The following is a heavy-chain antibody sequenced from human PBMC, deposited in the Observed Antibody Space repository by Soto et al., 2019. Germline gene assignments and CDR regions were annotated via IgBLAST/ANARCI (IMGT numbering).Heavy chain of an antibody. D-gene: IGHD5-12*01. J-gene: IGHJ5*02. V-gene: IGHV1-2*02. Sequence: ASVKVSCKASGYTFTAYYMHWVRQAPGQGLEWMGWINPNSGGTYHAQNFQGRVTMTRETSTTTAYMELASLRSDDTAVYYCARGGGRGYNELDPWGHGTLVTVSS. CDR1: GYTFTAYY. CDR3: ARGGGRGYNELDP. CDR2: INPNSGGT.